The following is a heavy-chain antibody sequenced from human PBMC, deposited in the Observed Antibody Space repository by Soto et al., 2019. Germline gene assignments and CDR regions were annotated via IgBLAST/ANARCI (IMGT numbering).Heavy chain of an antibody. D-gene: IGHD1-1*01. CDR2: IHPSGST. CDR3: SRGKDAYKGGRT. CDR1: DESLSDTY. V-gene: IGHV4-34*02. J-gene: IGHJ5*02. Sequence: QVQLQQWGAGLLKPSETLSLTCAVYDESLSDTYYTWTRQPPGKGLEWIGEIHPSGSTYYNPSLKRPATLSQDTSQKQFSLNFISVTAAATGEYYCSRGKDAYKGGRTWGQGTMVTVSS.